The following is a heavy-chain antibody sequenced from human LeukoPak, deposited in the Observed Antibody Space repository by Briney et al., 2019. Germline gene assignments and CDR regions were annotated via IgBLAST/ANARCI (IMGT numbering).Heavy chain of an antibody. D-gene: IGHD6-19*01. J-gene: IGHJ4*02. Sequence: GGSLGLPWAASGFPFISFDLPWVGRPQAKGLVGGAFISYDGSNKYYADSVKGRFTSSRDSSKNTLDLQMNSLRAEDTAVYYCAKVSDSSGWYVFGYWGQGTLVTVSS. CDR2: ISYDGSNK. CDR1: GFPFISFD. CDR3: AKVSDSSGWYVFGY. V-gene: IGHV3-30*18.